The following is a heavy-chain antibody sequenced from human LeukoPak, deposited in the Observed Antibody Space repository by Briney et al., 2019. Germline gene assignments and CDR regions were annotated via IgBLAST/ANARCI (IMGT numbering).Heavy chain of an antibody. D-gene: IGHD4-23*01. CDR3: ALPYGGNSNFDH. CDR2: ISYDGSNK. Sequence: GGSLRLSCAASGFTFSSSQMSWVRQAPGKGLEWVAVISYDGSNKYYADSVKGRFTISRDNSKNTLYLQMNSLRAEDTAVYYCALPYGGNSNFDHWGQGTLVTVSS. CDR1: GFTFSSSQ. V-gene: IGHV3-30*03. J-gene: IGHJ4*02.